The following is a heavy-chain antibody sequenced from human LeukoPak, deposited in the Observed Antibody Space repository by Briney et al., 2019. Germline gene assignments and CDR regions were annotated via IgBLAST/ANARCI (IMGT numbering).Heavy chain of an antibody. CDR2: ISSSSSTI. CDR3: ARVRWELLTDAFDI. Sequence: GGSLRLSCAASGFTFSSYSMNWVRQAPGKGLEWVSYISSSSSTIYYADSVKGRFTISRDNAKNSLYLQMNSLRAEDTAVYYCARVRWELLTDAFDIWGQGTMVTVSS. J-gene: IGHJ3*02. D-gene: IGHD1-26*01. V-gene: IGHV3-48*04. CDR1: GFTFSSYS.